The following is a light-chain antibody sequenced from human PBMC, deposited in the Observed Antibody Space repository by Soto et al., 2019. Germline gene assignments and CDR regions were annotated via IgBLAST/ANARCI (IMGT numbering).Light chain of an antibody. CDR3: QQLDTYPLT. V-gene: IGKV1-9*01. CDR1: QDINSY. Sequence: DIQLTQSPSFLSAPVGDRVTITCRASQDINSYLAWYQQKPGKAPNLLIYSASTLQSGVPSRFSGSGSGTEFTLTISSLQPGDFVTYYCQQLDTYPLTFGGGTKVDIK. J-gene: IGKJ4*01. CDR2: SAS.